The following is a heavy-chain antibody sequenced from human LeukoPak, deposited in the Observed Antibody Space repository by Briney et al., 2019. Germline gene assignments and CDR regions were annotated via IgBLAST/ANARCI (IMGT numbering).Heavy chain of an antibody. CDR1: GGSFSGYY. D-gene: IGHD6-6*01. J-gene: IGHJ4*02. CDR3: ARGASYSSSTDY. CDR2: INHSGST. Sequence: SETLSLTCAVYGGSFSGYYWSWIRQPPGKGLEWIGEINHSGSTNYNPSLKSRVTISVDTSKNQFSLKRSSVTAAETAVYYCARGASYSSSTDYWGQGTLVTVSS. V-gene: IGHV4-34*01.